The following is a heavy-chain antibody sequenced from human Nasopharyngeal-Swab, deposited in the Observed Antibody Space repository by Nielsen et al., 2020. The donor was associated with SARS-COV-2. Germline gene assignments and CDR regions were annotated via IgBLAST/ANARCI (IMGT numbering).Heavy chain of an antibody. D-gene: IGHD6-13*01. J-gene: IGHJ3*02. CDR1: GYNFATYW. CDR2: IYPGDSDT. CDR3: ARLPMRAASGRGAFDI. V-gene: IGHV5-51*01. Sequence: KVSCKASGYNFATYWIGWVRQMPGEGLRRMGLIYPGDSDTRYSPSLQGQVTISADRSITTAYLQWSSLKASDTAMYYCARLPMRAASGRGAFDIWGQGTMVTVSS.